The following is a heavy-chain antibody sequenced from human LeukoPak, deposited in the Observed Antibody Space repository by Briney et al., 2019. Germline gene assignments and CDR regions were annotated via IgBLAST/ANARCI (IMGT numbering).Heavy chain of an antibody. V-gene: IGHV4-59*01. D-gene: IGHD2-2*01. CDR1: GGSISDYY. Sequence: MSSETLSLTRTVSGGSISDYYWSWIRQPPGKGLEWIGYIYYSGSTTYNPSLKSRVTMSVDTAKNQFSLKLRSVTAADTAIYYCARGDFCSSSSCYLRPMDVWGKGTTVTVSS. CDR2: IYYSGST. CDR3: ARGDFCSSSSCYLRPMDV. J-gene: IGHJ6*03.